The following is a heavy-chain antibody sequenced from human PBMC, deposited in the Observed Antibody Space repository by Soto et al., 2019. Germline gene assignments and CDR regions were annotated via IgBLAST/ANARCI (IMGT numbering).Heavy chain of an antibody. V-gene: IGHV1-8*01. CDR3: ARGRPQFRISYGFPLPHYYYYMDV. Sequence: ASVKVSCKASGYTFTSYDINWVRQATGQGLEWMGWMNPNSGNTGYAQKFQGRVTKSRKTSISTAYMELSSLRSEDTAVYYWARGRPQFRISYGFPLPHYYYYMDVWGKGTTVTVSS. J-gene: IGHJ6*03. CDR1: GYTFTSYD. CDR2: MNPNSGNT. D-gene: IGHD5-18*01.